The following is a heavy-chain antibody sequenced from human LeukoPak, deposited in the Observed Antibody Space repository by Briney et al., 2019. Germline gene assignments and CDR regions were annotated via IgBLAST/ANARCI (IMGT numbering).Heavy chain of an antibody. CDR2: ISYDGSNK. CDR1: GFTFSSYG. J-gene: IGHJ4*02. D-gene: IGHD6-19*01. V-gene: IGHV3-30*18. Sequence: PGGSLRLSCAASGFTFSSYGMHWVRQAPGKGPEWVAVISYDGSNKYYADSVKGRFTISRDNSKNTLYLQMNSLRAEDTAVYYCAEDKRDSSGSFDYWGQGTLVTVSS. CDR3: AEDKRDSSGSFDY.